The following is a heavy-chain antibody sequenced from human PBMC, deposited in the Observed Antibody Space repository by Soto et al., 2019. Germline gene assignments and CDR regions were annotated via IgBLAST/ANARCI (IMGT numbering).Heavy chain of an antibody. V-gene: IGHV3-33*01. CDR1: GFTFSSYG. J-gene: IGHJ6*02. CDR3: ARMGPIAARPTYYYYGMDV. D-gene: IGHD6-6*01. CDR2: IWYDGSNK. Sequence: PGGSLRLSCAASGFTFSSYGMHWVRQAPGKGLEWVAVIWYDGSNKYYADSVKGRFTISRDNSKNTLYLQMNSLRAEDTAVYYCARMGPIAARPTYYYYGMDVWGQGTTVTVSS.